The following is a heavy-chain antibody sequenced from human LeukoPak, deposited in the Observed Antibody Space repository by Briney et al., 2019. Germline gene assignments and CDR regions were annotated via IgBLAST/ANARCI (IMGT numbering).Heavy chain of an antibody. Sequence: PSETLSLTCAVYGGSFSGYYWSWIRQPPGKGLEWIGEINHSGSTNYNPSLKSRVTISVDTSKNQFSLKLSSVTAADTAVYYCARVNRATCIRALGAFDIWGQGTLVTVSS. V-gene: IGHV4-34*01. CDR1: GGSFSGYY. CDR3: ARVNRATCIRALGAFDI. J-gene: IGHJ3*02. CDR2: INHSGST. D-gene: IGHD2-21*01.